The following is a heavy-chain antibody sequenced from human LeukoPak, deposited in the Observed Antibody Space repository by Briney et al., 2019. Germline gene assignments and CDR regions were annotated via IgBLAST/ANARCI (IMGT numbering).Heavy chain of an antibody. CDR1: GFTFSSYE. CDR2: ISSSGSTI. J-gene: IGHJ6*02. Sequence: GGSLRLSCAASGFTFSSYEMNWVRQAPGKGLEWVSHISSSGSTIYYADYVKGRFTISRDNAKNSLYLQMNSLRAEDTAVYYCASQVRAGGGMDVWGQGTTVTVSS. V-gene: IGHV3-48*03. CDR3: ASQVRAGGGMDV. D-gene: IGHD1-26*01.